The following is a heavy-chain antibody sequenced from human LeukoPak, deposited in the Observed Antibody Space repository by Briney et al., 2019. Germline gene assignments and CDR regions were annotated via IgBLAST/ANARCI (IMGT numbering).Heavy chain of an antibody. V-gene: IGHV3-23*01. CDR1: GFTFSSSA. J-gene: IGHJ4*02. Sequence: AGGSLRLSCAASGFTFSSSAMDWVRQAPGKGLEWVSGIIGSGSSTFYADSVKGRVTISRDNSKNTLYLQMNSLRAEDTAVYYCARGPNFDYWGQGTLVTVSS. CDR2: IIGSGSST. D-gene: IGHD3-10*01. CDR3: ARGPNFDY.